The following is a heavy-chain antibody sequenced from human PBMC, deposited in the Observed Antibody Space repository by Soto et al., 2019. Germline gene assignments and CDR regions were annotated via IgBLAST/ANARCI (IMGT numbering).Heavy chain of an antibody. D-gene: IGHD1-26*01. CDR1: GFTFSSYG. V-gene: IGHV3-30*18. CDR2: ISYDGSSK. J-gene: IGHJ4*02. Sequence: QVQLVESGGGVVQPGRSLRLSCAASGFTFSSYGMHWVRQAPGKGLEWVAVISYDGSSKYYADSVKGRFTISRDNSKNTLYLQMNSLRAEDTAVYYCANSRIVGAIALDYWGQGTLVTVSS. CDR3: ANSRIVGAIALDY.